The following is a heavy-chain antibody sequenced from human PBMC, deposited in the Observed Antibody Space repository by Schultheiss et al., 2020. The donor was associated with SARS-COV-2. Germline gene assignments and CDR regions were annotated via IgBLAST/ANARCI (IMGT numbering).Heavy chain of an antibody. CDR1: GGSISSGDYY. CDR2: IYYSGST. J-gene: IGHJ6*02. V-gene: IGHV4-39*01. D-gene: IGHD3-10*01. CDR3: SRGAHYHGMAV. Sequence: SETLSLTCTVSGGSISSGDYYWSWIRQPPGKGLEWIGSIYYSGSTYYNPSLKSRVTISVDTSKNQFSLKLSSVTAADTAVYYCSRGAHYHGMAVWGQGTTVTVSS.